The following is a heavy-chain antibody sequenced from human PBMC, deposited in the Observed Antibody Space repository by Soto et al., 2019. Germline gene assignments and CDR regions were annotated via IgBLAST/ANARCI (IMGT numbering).Heavy chain of an antibody. CDR3: AKKSTDSSGYSDY. J-gene: IGHJ4*02. D-gene: IGHD2-2*01. Sequence: PGGSLRLSCAASGFTFSNYVMSWVRQAPGKGLEWVSSISGSGDNTYYADSVKGRFTISRDNSKNTLNLQMDSLRAEDTAVYYCAKKSTDSSGYSDYWGQGTVVTVSS. CDR2: ISGSGDNT. CDR1: GFTFSNYV. V-gene: IGHV3-23*01.